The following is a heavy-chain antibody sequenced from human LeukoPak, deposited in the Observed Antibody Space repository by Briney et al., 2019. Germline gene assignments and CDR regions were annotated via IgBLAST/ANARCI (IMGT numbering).Heavy chain of an antibody. Sequence: GGSLRLSCAASGFIFSNYEMSWVRQASGKGLEWISYINSGGTPIYYADSVKGRFTMSRDNAKNSLYLQMNSLRAEDTAVYYCARDFSGWSFDPWGQGTLVTVSS. CDR1: GFIFSNYE. J-gene: IGHJ5*02. CDR2: INSGGTPI. V-gene: IGHV3-48*03. CDR3: ARDFSGWSFDP. D-gene: IGHD6-19*01.